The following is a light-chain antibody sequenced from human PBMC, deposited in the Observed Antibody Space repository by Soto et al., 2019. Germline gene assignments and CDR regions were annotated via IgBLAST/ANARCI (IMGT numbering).Light chain of an antibody. Sequence: EIVLTQSPATLSLSPGERATLSCRASQSVSGYLAWYQQKPGQAPRLLIYDASKRATGIPARFSGSGSGTDFTLTISRLEPEDFAVYYCQQYGNSPITFGQGTRLEIK. CDR3: QQYGNSPIT. V-gene: IGKV3-11*01. J-gene: IGKJ5*01. CDR2: DAS. CDR1: QSVSGY.